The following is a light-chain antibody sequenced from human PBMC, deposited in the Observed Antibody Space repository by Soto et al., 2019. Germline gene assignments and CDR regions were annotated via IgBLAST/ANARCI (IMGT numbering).Light chain of an antibody. CDR3: GSWDSRMSAYI. CDR1: SSNIGGNS. CDR2: ADT. J-gene: IGLJ1*01. Sequence: QSLLTQPPSVSPAPGPKVTIACSGSSSNIGGNSVSWYQQRPGTAPKLLIYADTKRPSGIPGRFSGSNSGTSATLGITGFQTGDEADYYCGSWDSRMSAYIFGTGTKVTV. V-gene: IGLV1-51*01.